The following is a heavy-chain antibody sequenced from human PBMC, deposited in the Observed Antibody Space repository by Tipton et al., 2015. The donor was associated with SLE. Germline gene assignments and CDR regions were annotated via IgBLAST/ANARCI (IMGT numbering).Heavy chain of an antibody. CDR3: ARVQPTRRILDAFDI. V-gene: IGHV3-74*01. CDR1: GFTFSSYW. J-gene: IGHJ3*02. Sequence: SPRLSCAASGFTFSSYWMHWVRQAPGKGLVWVSRINSDGSSTSYADSVKGRFTISRDNAKNTLYLQMNSLRAEDTAVYYCARVQPTRRILDAFDIWGQGTMVTVSS. D-gene: IGHD2-2*01. CDR2: INSDGSST.